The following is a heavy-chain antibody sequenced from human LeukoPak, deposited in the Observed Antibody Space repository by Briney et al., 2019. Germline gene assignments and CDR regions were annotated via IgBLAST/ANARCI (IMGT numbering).Heavy chain of an antibody. CDR3: AKEDYGDWYAFDI. V-gene: IGHV3-9*01. Sequence: GGSLRLTCAVSGFTFEDYAMNWVRQAPGKGLEWVSGISWNSGRIEYADSVMGRFTISRDNSKNTLYLQMNSLRAEDTAVYYCAKEDYGDWYAFDIWGQGTMVTVSS. CDR1: GFTFEDYA. CDR2: ISWNSGRI. D-gene: IGHD4-17*01. J-gene: IGHJ3*02.